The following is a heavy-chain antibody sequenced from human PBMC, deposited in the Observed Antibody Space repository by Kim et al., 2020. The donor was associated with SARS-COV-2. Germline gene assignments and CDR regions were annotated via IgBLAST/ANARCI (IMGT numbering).Heavy chain of an antibody. CDR3: ARDPGSGSYNV. V-gene: IGHV4-31*02. Sequence: TYYNPSLKSRVTISVDTSKTQFSLKLRSVTAADTAVYSCARDPGSGSYNVWGQGTLVTVSS. D-gene: IGHD3-10*01. CDR2: T. J-gene: IGHJ4*02.